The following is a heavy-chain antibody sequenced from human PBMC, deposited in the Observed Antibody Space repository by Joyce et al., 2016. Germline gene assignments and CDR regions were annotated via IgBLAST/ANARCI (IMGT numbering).Heavy chain of an antibody. J-gene: IGHJ3*02. D-gene: IGHD4-17*01. CDR1: GITFSGYA. CDR2: ISVSGSRT. Sequence: QLLQSGGGLVQPGGSLRLSCAALGITFSGYAMSWVRQGAGKGVEWVSAISVSGSRTHYAATVRGRFTISRDNSENTLYLQMNTLRAEATAIYYCAKTRNGDKVDPFDMWGQGTMVTVSS. V-gene: IGHV3-23*01. CDR3: AKTRNGDKVDPFDM.